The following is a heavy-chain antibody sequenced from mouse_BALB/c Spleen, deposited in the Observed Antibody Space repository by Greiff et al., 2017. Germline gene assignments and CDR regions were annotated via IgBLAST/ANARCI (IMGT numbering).Heavy chain of an antibody. D-gene: IGHD4-1*01. V-gene: IGHV1-4*02. CDR3: ARDWAWFAY. CDR1: GYTFTSYT. CDR2: INPSSGYT. Sequence: QVQLQQSAAELARPGASVKMSCKASGYTFTSYTMHWVKQRPGQGLEWIGYINPSSGYTEYNQKFKDKTTLTADKSSSTAYMQLSSLTSEDSAVYYCARDWAWFAYWGQGTLVTVSA. J-gene: IGHJ3*01.